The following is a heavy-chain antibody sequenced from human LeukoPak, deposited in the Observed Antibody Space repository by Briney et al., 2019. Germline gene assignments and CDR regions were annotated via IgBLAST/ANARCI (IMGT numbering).Heavy chain of an antibody. Sequence: GGSLRLSCAASGFTFSSYGKHWVRQAPGKGLEWVAVISYDGSNKYYADSVKGRFTISRDNSKNTLYLQMNSLRAEDTAVHYCAKWAYYYDSSGFDYWGQGTLVTVSS. CDR2: ISYDGSNK. D-gene: IGHD3-22*01. CDR3: AKWAYYYDSSGFDY. V-gene: IGHV3-30*18. J-gene: IGHJ4*02. CDR1: GFTFSSYG.